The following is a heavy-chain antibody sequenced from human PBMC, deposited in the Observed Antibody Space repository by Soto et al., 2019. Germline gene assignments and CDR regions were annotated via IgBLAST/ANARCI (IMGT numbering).Heavy chain of an antibody. CDR1: GFTFSSYG. V-gene: IGHV3-30*18. Sequence: LRLSCAASGFTFSSYGMHWVRQAPGKGLEWVAVISYDGSNKYYADSVKGRFTISRDNSKNTLYLQMNSLRAEDTAVYYCAKDINFWSGYPYYYYYGMDVWGQGTTVTVSS. CDR2: ISYDGSNK. CDR3: AKDINFWSGYPYYYYYGMDV. J-gene: IGHJ6*02. D-gene: IGHD3-3*01.